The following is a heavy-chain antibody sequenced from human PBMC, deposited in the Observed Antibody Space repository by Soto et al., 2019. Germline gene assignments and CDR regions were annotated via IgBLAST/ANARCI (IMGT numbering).Heavy chain of an antibody. CDR3: ATDLHEQLAADVMRVDN. Sequence: PGGSLRLSCAASGFTFTSYEMHWVRQAPGKGLEWISYISSSGAGTHYADSVKGRFTISRDNARNSLSLQMNSLRAEDTAIYYRATDLHEQLAADVMRVDNWGQGHQLTVSS. CDR1: GFTFTSYE. J-gene: IGHJ4*02. CDR2: ISSSGAGT. V-gene: IGHV3-48*03. D-gene: IGHD3-3*02.